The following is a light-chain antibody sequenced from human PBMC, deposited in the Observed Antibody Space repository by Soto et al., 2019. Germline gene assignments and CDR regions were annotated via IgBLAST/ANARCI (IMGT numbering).Light chain of an antibody. V-gene: IGLV2-14*03. J-gene: IGLJ1*01. CDR2: DVS. CDR3: NSYTSNNTYV. Sequence: VLTQPASVSGSPGQAITISCSGTSSDVGAFNYVSWYQQHPGKAPKLMIYDVSNRPSGVSNRFSGSKSGNTASLTISGLRAEDEADYYCNSYTSNNTYVFGTGTKVTVL. CDR1: SSDVGAFNY.